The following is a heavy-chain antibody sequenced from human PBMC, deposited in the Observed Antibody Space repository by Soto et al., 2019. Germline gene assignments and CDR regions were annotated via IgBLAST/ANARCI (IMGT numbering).Heavy chain of an antibody. CDR3: ARDVGSSCSSRWFDI. CDR2: IWYDGTST. Sequence: QVQLVESGGGVVQPGRSLTLSCVASGFTLSNYGMHWVRQAPGKGLEWVAVIWYDGTSTYSADSGKGRFSISRDNSKNTISLQMRSLRAEYTAVYYCARDVGSSCSSRWFDIWGQGALVTVSS. CDR1: GFTLSNYG. V-gene: IGHV3-33*01. D-gene: IGHD3-10*02. J-gene: IGHJ5*02.